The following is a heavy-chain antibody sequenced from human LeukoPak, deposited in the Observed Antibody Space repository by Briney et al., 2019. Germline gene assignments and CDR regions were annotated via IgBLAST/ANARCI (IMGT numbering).Heavy chain of an antibody. V-gene: IGHV3-23*01. D-gene: IGHD3-22*01. CDR1: GFTFSNHA. CDR2: ISGSGGGT. Sequence: GGSLRLSCAASGFTFSNHAMSWVRQAPGKGLEWVSAISGSGGGTYYADSVRGRFTISRDNSKNTVYLQMNRLRAEDTAVYYCAKRYYSDSSGYLGSLNYWGQGTLVTVSS. CDR3: AKRYYSDSSGYLGSLNY. J-gene: IGHJ4*02.